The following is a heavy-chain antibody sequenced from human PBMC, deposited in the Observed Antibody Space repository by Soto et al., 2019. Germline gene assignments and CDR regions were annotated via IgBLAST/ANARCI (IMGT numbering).Heavy chain of an antibody. CDR3: ARGPHPGAAHSYMDD. Sequence: PGGSLRLSCAASGFTFSSYDMHWVRQATGKGLEWVSAIGTAGVRYCPVSVKVRFTISRENAKNSLYLQMNSARAGDTAVYYCARGPHPGAAHSYMDDWGQGTRV. D-gene: IGHD6-25*01. J-gene: IGHJ6*03. CDR1: GFTFSSYD. V-gene: IGHV3-13*01. CDR2: IGTAGVR.